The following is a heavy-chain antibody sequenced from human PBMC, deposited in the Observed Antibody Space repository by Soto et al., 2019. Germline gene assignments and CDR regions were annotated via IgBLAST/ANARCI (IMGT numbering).Heavy chain of an antibody. CDR2: IHSDGNT. CDR3: ARHVWLES. CDR1: GFNVNSNS. Sequence: EVQLVETGGGLIQPGGSLRLSCADSGFNVNSNSMNWVRQAPGKGLEWLSLIHSDGNTKYADSVKCRFTISRDSFENTFYLQMNSLRAEDTAVYYCARHVWLESWGQGTLVTVSS. J-gene: IGHJ5*01. V-gene: IGHV3-53*02.